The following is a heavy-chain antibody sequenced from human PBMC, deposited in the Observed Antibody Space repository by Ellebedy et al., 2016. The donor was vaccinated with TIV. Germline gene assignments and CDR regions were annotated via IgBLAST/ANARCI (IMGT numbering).Heavy chain of an antibody. D-gene: IGHD3-22*01. J-gene: IGHJ4*02. CDR2: INPSGGST. CDR1: GYTFTSYY. V-gene: IGHV1-46*01. CDR3: ARDRGDSSGHEGGGDY. Sequence: AASVKVSCKASGYTFTSYYMHWVRQAPGQGLEWMGIINPSGGSTSYAQKFQGRVTMTRDTSTSTVYMELSSLRSEDTAVYYCARDRGDSSGHEGGGDYWGQGTLVTVSS.